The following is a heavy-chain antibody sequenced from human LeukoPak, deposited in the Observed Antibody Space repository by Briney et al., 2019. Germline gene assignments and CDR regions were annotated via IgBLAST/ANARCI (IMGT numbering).Heavy chain of an antibody. V-gene: IGHV1-8*01. CDR3: ARDGSYHYYYYTDV. D-gene: IGHD1-26*01. J-gene: IGHJ6*03. CDR1: GYTFTSYD. Sequence: ASVKVSCKASGYTFTSYDINWVRQATGQGLEWMGWMNPNSGNSGYAQKFQGRVTMTRNTSISTAYMELSSLRSEDTAVYYCARDGSYHYYYYTDVWGKGTTVTVSS. CDR2: MNPNSGNS.